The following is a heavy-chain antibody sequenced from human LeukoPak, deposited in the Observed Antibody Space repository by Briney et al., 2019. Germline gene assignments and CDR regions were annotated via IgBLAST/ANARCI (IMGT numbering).Heavy chain of an antibody. D-gene: IGHD5-18*01. CDR3: ASNGYYSADY. Sequence: SETLSLTCTVSGGSISSYYWSWIRQPPGKGLEWIGEIHHGGSSTNYNPSLKSRVAISIDTSKNHFSLMLTSVTAADTAVYYCASNGYYSADYWGQGMLVTVSS. J-gene: IGHJ4*02. CDR2: IHHGGSST. CDR1: GGSISSYY. V-gene: IGHV4-59*12.